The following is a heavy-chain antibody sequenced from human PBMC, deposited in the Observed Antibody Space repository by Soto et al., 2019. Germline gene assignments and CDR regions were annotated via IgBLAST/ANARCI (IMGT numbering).Heavy chain of an antibody. CDR2: LSDSGST. J-gene: IGHJ6*02. Sequence: SETLSLTCTVSGGSISGYFWSWIRQPPGKGLECIGYLSDSGSTDYTPSLNSRVTISVDTSKNQFSLRLSSVTAADTAVYYCARKEYGDGLDVWGQGTTVTVSS. D-gene: IGHD2-2*01. CDR3: ARKEYGDGLDV. CDR1: GGSISGYF. V-gene: IGHV4-59*01.